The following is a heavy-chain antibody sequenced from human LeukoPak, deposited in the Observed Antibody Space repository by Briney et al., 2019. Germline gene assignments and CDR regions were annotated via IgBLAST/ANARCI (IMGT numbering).Heavy chain of an antibody. CDR1: GFTFSSYA. Sequence: GGSLRLSCAASGFTFSSYAMSWVRQAPGKRLEWVSAISGSGGSTYYADSVKGRFTISRDNSKNTLYLQMNSLRAEDTAVYYCAKLIYSSGRFDYWGQGTLVTVSS. V-gene: IGHV3-23*01. CDR3: AKLIYSSGRFDY. J-gene: IGHJ4*02. D-gene: IGHD6-19*01. CDR2: ISGSGGST.